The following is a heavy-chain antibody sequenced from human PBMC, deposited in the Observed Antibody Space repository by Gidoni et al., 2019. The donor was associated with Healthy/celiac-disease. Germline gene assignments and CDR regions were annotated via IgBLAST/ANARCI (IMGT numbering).Heavy chain of an antibody. V-gene: IGHV3-23*01. J-gene: IGHJ5*02. CDR2: ISGSGGST. CDR3: AKDLAARHFQPTGFDP. Sequence: EVQLLESGGGLVQPGGSLRLSCAASGFTFSSYAMSWVRQAPGKGLEWVSAISGSGGSTYYADSVKGRFTISRDNSKNTLYLQMNSLRAEDTAVYYCAKDLAARHFQPTGFDPWGQGTLVTVSS. CDR1: GFTFSSYA. D-gene: IGHD6-6*01.